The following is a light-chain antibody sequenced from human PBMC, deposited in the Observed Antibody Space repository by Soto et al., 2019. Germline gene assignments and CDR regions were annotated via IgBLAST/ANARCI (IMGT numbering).Light chain of an antibody. V-gene: IGLV2-8*01. CDR3: SSYAGSNNVV. Sequence: QSVLTQPASVSGSPGQSITISCAGTSSDVGSHPLVSWYQQHPGKAPKLMISEDTKRPSGVPDRFSGSKSGNTASLTVSGLQAEDEADYYCSSYAGSNNVVFGGGTKLTVL. CDR1: SSDVGSHPL. CDR2: EDT. J-gene: IGLJ2*01.